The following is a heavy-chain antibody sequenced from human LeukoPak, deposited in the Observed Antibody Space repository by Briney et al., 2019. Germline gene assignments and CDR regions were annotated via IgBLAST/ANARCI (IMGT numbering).Heavy chain of an antibody. J-gene: IGHJ4*02. CDR1: GYTFTGYY. CDR2: INPNSGGT. V-gene: IGHV1-2*02. D-gene: IGHD5-12*01. Sequence: ASVKVSCKASGYTFTGYYMHWVRQAPGQGLEWMGWINPNSGGTNYAQKFQGRVTMTRDTSISTAYMELSRLRSDDTAVYYCAREPRYSAYDRVLDYWGQGTLVTVSS. CDR3: AREPRYSAYDRVLDY.